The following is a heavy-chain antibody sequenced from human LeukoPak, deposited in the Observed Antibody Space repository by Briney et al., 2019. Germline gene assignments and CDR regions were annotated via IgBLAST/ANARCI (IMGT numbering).Heavy chain of an antibody. CDR3: ARRSSSGWFFDY. J-gene: IGHJ4*02. V-gene: IGHV3-23*01. CDR1: GFSFRDYP. Sequence: GSLRLSYEAAGFSFRDYPMGWVRRASGKRLEWVAGISAGADVIFYADPVKGRFTISRDNSKNTLYLQMNSLRAEDSAEYYCARRSSSGWFFDYWGQGTLVTVSS. D-gene: IGHD6-19*01. CDR2: ISAGADVI.